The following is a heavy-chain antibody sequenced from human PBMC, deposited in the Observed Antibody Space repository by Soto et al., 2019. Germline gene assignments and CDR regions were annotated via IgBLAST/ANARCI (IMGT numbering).Heavy chain of an antibody. CDR1: GFTFSSCE. V-gene: IGHV3-48*03. Sequence: GGSLRLSCAASGFTFSSCEMNWVRQAPGKGLEWVSYISSSGSTIYYADSVKGRFTISRDNAKNSLYLQMNSLRAEDTAVYYCARRGRLTGPFYYYYGMDVWGQGTTVTVSS. CDR3: ARRGRLTGPFYYYYGMDV. D-gene: IGHD3-16*01. J-gene: IGHJ6*02. CDR2: ISSSGSTI.